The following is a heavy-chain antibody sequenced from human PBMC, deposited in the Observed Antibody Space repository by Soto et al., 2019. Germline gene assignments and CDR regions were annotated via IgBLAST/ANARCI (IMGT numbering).Heavy chain of an antibody. CDR1: GYSFTSLD. Sequence: GASVKVSCKASGYSFTSLDINWVRQTTGQGLEWMGWMQPSSGRTGYAQKFQGRVTMTRNTSINTAYMELSSLTSDDTAFYYCARGVTAGVDHWGQGTSVTVSS. V-gene: IGHV1-8*01. D-gene: IGHD1-26*01. CDR3: ARGVTAGVDH. CDR2: MQPSSGRT. J-gene: IGHJ4*02.